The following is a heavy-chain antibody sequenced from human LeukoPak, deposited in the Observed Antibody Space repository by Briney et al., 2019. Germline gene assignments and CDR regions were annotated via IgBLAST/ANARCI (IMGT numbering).Heavy chain of an antibody. CDR3: ARGRYSGQLDYYYYMDV. CDR1: GGTFSSYA. Sequence: ASVKVSCKASGGTFSSYAISWVRQAPGQGLEWMGGIIPIFGTANYAQKFQGRVTITTDESTSTAYMELSSLRSEDTAVYYCARGRYSGQLDYYYYMDVWGKGTTVNVSS. J-gene: IGHJ6*03. D-gene: IGHD1-1*01. CDR2: IIPIFGTA. V-gene: IGHV1-69*05.